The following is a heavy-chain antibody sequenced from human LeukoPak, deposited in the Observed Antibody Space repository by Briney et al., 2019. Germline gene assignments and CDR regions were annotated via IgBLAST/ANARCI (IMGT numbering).Heavy chain of an antibody. V-gene: IGHV3-30-3*01. J-gene: IGHJ3*02. CDR1: GFTFSSYA. D-gene: IGHD2-21*02. CDR2: ISYDGSNK. CDR3: AKVIVVVTEAPDAFDI. Sequence: GGSLRLSCAASGFTFSSYAMHWVRQAPGKGLEWVAVISYDGSNKYYADSVKGRFTISRDNSKNTLYLQMNSLRAEDTAVYYCAKVIVVVTEAPDAFDIWGQGTMVTVSS.